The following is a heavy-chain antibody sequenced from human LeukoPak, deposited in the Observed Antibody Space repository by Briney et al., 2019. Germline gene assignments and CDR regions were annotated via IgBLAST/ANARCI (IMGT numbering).Heavy chain of an antibody. CDR1: GFTFSTYW. CDR2: INSDGSST. Sequence: GGSLRLSCAASGFTFSTYWMHWVRQAPGKGLVWVSRINSDGSSTRYADSVKGRFTISRDNSKNTLYLQMDSLRTEDTAVYYCTKRREWEIDYWGQGTLVTVSS. V-gene: IGHV3-74*01. J-gene: IGHJ4*02. D-gene: IGHD1-26*01. CDR3: TKRREWEIDY.